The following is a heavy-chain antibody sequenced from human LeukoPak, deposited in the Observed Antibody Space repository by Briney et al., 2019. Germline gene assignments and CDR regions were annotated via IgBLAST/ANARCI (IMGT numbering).Heavy chain of an antibody. Sequence: GGSLRLSCAASGFTFSTYAMSWVRQAPGKGLEWVSALSGSGDGTYHAESVKGRFTMSRDNSKNMLYLQMNSLRAEDTAVYYCANGGLQFYDDSSGYHFLHYWGQGTLVPGSS. J-gene: IGHJ4*02. CDR2: LSGSGDGT. V-gene: IGHV3-23*01. CDR3: ANGGLQFYDDSSGYHFLHY. CDR1: GFTFSTYA. D-gene: IGHD3-22*01.